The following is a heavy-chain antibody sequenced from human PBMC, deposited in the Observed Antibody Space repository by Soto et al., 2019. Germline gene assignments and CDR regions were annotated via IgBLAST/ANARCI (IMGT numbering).Heavy chain of an antibody. J-gene: IGHJ6*03. V-gene: IGHV6-1*01. CDR1: GDSVSSNSAA. Sequence: LSLTCAISGDSVSSNSAAWNWIRQSPSRGLEWLGRTYYRSKWYNDYAVSVKSRITINPDTSKNQFSLQLNSVTPEDTAVYYCARDLQYSSSRPYYYYYYMDVWGKGTTVTVSS. CDR2: TYYRSKWYN. D-gene: IGHD6-6*01. CDR3: ARDLQYSSSRPYYYYYYMDV.